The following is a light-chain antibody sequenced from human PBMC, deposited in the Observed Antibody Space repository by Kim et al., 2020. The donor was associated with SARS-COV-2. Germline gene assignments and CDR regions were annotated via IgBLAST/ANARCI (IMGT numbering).Light chain of an antibody. CDR1: SSDIGRYDL. J-gene: IGLJ3*02. Sequence: QSALTQPRSVSGSPGQSVTISCTGTSSDIGRYDLVSWYQQLPGKAPKLMIFDVTHRPSGVPDRFSGSKSGSTASLTISGLQAEDEAEYYCCSYAGSFTWVFGGGTQLTVL. CDR2: DVT. V-gene: IGLV2-11*01. CDR3: CSYAGSFTWV.